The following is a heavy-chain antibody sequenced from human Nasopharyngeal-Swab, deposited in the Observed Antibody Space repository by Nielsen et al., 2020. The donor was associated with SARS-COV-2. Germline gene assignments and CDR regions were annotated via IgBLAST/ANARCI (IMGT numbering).Heavy chain of an antibody. V-gene: IGHV4-4*02. CDR1: GGSISSSNW. CDR2: IYHSGST. J-gene: IGHJ5*02. Sequence: SETLSLTCAVSGGSISSSNWWSWVRQPPGKGLEWIGEIYHSGSTNYNPSLKSRVTISVDKSKNQFSLKLSSVTAADTAVYYCARGYSSSWYFCWFDPWGQGTLVTVSS. CDR3: ARGYSSSWYFCWFDP. D-gene: IGHD6-13*01.